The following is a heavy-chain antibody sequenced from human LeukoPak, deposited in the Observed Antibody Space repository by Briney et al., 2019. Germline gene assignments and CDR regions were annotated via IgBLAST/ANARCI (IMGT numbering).Heavy chain of an antibody. CDR2: ISGRGDRT. V-gene: IGHV3-23*01. Sequence: GGSLRLSCAASGFTFSSYAMSWVRQAPGKGLEWVSAISGRGDRTYYADSVKGQFTISRDNSKNTLYLQMNSLRAEDTAVYYCAKEQSSSGFFDYWGQGTLVTVSS. CDR3: AKEQSSSGFFDY. D-gene: IGHD6-6*01. CDR1: GFTFSSYA. J-gene: IGHJ4*02.